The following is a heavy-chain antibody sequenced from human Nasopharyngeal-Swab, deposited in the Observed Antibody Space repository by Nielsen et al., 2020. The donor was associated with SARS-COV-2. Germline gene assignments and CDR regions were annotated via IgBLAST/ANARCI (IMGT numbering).Heavy chain of an antibody. CDR2: ISAYNGNT. J-gene: IGHJ3*02. V-gene: IGHV1-18*01. CDR3: ARAYYDILTGRGYDAFDI. D-gene: IGHD3-9*01. Sequence: WVRQAPGQGIEWMGWISAYNGNTNYAQKLQGRVTMTTDTSTSTAYMELRSLRSDDTAVYYCARAYYDILTGRGYDAFDIWGQGTMVTVSS.